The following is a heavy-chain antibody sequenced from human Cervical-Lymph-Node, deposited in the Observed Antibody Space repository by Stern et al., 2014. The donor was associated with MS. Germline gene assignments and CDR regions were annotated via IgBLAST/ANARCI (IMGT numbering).Heavy chain of an antibody. CDR1: GFTFSSSG. V-gene: IGHV3-33*01. J-gene: IGHJ1*01. D-gene: IGHD4-23*01. CDR3: AREGGNTAEYFQH. Sequence: QVQLVESGGGVVQPGRSLRLSCAASGFTFSSSGMHWVRQAPGQGLEWLAIKWNDGSKTYHANSVKGRFTISRDNSKNTLYLQMNSLRAEDTAVYYCAREGGNTAEYFQHWGQGTLVTVSS. CDR2: KWNDGSKT.